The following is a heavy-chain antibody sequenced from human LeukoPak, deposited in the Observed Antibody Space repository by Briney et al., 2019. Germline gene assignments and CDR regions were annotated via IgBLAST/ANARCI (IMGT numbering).Heavy chain of an antibody. CDR1: GNSISSGDNY. J-gene: IGHJ4*02. V-gene: IGHV4-61*02. CDR2: IHTSGST. CDR3: ARASYSYDINGWVPFDY. Sequence: SETLSLTCTVSGNSISSGDNYWSWIRQPAGKGLEWIGRIHTSGSTNYNPSLKSRVTISGDTSKNQFSLRLSSVTAADTAVYYCARASYSYDINGWVPFDYWGQGTLVTVSS. D-gene: IGHD3-22*01.